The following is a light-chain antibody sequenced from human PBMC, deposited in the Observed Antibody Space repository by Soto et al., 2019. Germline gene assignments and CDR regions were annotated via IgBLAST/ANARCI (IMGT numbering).Light chain of an antibody. CDR2: DVS. CDR1: SSDVGGYNY. V-gene: IGLV2-14*03. J-gene: IGLJ1*01. CDR3: SSYTTSNTRQIV. Sequence: QSVLTQPASVSGSPGQSITISCTGTSSDVGGYNYVSWYQHHPGKAPKLMIYDVSNRPSGISNRFSGSKSGNTASLTISGLQPEDEGDYYCSSYTTSNTRQIVFVTGNKVTVL.